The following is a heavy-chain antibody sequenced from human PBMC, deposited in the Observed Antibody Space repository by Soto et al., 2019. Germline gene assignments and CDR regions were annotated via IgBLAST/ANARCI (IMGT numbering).Heavy chain of an antibody. J-gene: IGHJ5*02. V-gene: IGHV1-69*06. CDR2: IIPIFGTA. CDR3: AREFGDSSGWTFDP. Sequence: SVKVSCKASGGTFSSYAISWVRQAPGQGLEWMGGIIPIFGTANYAQKFQGRVTITADKSTSTAYMELSSLRSEDTAVYYCAREFGDSSGWTFDPWGQGTLVTVSS. CDR1: GGTFSSYA. D-gene: IGHD6-19*01.